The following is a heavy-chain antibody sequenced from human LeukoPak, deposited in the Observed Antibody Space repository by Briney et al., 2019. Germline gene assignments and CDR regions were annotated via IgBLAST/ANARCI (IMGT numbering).Heavy chain of an antibody. CDR3: ARGWVGSSWYHRYYYYYGMDV. V-gene: IGHV1-69*05. CDR2: IIPIFGTA. J-gene: IGHJ6*02. CDR1: GGTFSSYG. Sequence: GASAKVSCKASGGTFSSYGISWVRQAPGQGLEWMGGIIPIFGTANYAQKFQGRVTMTRNTSISTAYMELSSLRSEDTAVYYCARGWVGSSWYHRYYYYYGMDVWGQGTTVTVSS. D-gene: IGHD6-13*01.